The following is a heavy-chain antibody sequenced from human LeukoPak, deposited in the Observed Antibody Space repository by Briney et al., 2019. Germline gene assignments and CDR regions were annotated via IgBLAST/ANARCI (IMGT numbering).Heavy chain of an antibody. CDR2: IWYDGSNK. CDR3: AREKGAFDI. V-gene: IGHV3-33*01. CDR1: GFTFSSYG. J-gene: IGHJ3*02. Sequence: GGSLRLSCAASGFTFSSYGMHWVRQAPSKGLEWVAVIWYDGSNKYYADSVKGRFTISRDNSKNTLYLQMNSLRAEDTAVYYCAREKGAFDIWGQGTMVTVSS.